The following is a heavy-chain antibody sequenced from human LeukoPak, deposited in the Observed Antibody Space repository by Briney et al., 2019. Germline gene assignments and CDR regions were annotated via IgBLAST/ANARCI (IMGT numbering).Heavy chain of an antibody. V-gene: IGHV4-4*02. CDR3: ARGYDSSGRHDY. D-gene: IGHD3-22*01. CDR2: IYHSGST. J-gene: IGHJ4*02. CDR1: GGSISSINW. Sequence: SGTLSLTCAVSGGSISSINWWSWVRQPPGKGLEWIGEIYHSGSTNYNPSLKSRVTISVDKSKNQFSLKLRSVTAADTAVYSCARGYDSSGRHDYWGQGTLVTVSS.